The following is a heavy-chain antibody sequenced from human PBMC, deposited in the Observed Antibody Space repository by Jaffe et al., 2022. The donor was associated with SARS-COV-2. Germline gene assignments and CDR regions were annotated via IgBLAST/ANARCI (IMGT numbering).Heavy chain of an antibody. J-gene: IGHJ5*02. CDR2: IYYSGST. CDR1: GGSISSGGYY. V-gene: IGHV4-31*03. CDR3: ARDLRSFSSWSPRAWFDP. D-gene: IGHD6-13*01. Sequence: QVQLQESGPGLVKPSQTLSLTCTVSGGSISSGGYYWSWIRQHPGKGLEWIGYIYYSGSTYYNPSLKSRVTISVDTSKNQFSLKLSSVTAADTAVYYCARDLRSFSSWSPRAWFDPWGQGTLVTVSS.